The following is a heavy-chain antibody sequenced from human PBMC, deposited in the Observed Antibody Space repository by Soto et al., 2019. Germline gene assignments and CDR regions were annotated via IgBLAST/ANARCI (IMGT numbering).Heavy chain of an antibody. CDR3: ARVLKTYYYGSGSYFPTIYFDY. V-gene: IGHV1-18*04. CDR2: ISAYNGNT. CDR1: GYTFTSYC. Sequence: ASVKVSCKASGYTFTSYCISWVLQAPGQGLEWMGWISAYNGNTNYAQKLQGRVTMTTDTSTSTAYMELRSLRSDDTAVYYCARVLKTYYYGSGSYFPTIYFDYWGQGTLVTVSS. J-gene: IGHJ4*02. D-gene: IGHD3-10*01.